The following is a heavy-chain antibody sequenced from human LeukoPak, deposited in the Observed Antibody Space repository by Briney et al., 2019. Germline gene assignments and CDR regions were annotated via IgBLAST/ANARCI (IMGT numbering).Heavy chain of an antibody. CDR3: ARRGFYDTSGYLFDY. CDR2: ISTSGSGI. D-gene: IGHD3-22*01. Sequence: GSLRLSCVASGFIFSRYEMNWVRQAPGKGLEWVSYISTSGSGIYYADSVKGRFTISRDNAKNSLYLQMNSLRAEDTAVYYCARRGFYDTSGYLFDYWGQGTLVTVSS. J-gene: IGHJ4*02. CDR1: GFIFSRYE. V-gene: IGHV3-48*03.